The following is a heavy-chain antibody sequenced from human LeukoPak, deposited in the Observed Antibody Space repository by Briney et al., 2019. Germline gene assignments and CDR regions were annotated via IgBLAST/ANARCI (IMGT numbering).Heavy chain of an antibody. J-gene: IGHJ4*02. CDR3: ARDPHYYDSSGYDYFDY. D-gene: IGHD3-22*01. CDR2: IYYSGST. Sequence: PSETLSLTCTASSASISSQGWGWIRQPPAKGLERIGYIYYSGSTNYNPSLKSRVTISVDTSKNQFSLKLSSVTAADTAVYYCARDPHYYDSSGYDYFDYWGQGTLVTVSS. CDR1: SASISSQG. V-gene: IGHV4-59*11.